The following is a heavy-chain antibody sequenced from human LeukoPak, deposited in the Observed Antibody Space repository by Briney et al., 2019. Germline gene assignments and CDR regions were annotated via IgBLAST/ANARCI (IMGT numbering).Heavy chain of an antibody. J-gene: IGHJ4*02. CDR1: GFTFSSYE. CDR2: ISSSGSTI. Sequence: GGSLRLSCAASGFTFSSYEMNWVRQAPGKGLEWVSHISSSGSTIYYTDSVKGRFTISRDNSKNLLYLQMNSLRAEDTAIYYCARTVARIGYWGQGTLVTVS. V-gene: IGHV3-48*03. D-gene: IGHD4-23*01. CDR3: ARTVARIGY.